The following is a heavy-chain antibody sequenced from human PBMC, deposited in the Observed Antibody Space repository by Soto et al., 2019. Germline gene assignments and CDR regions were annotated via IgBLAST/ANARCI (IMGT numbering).Heavy chain of an antibody. CDR3: ARVPYDSSGYYSIGYYYGMDV. Sequence: SETLSLTCTVPGGSISSGGYYWSWIRQHPGKGQECIGYIYYSGSTYYNQSLKSRVTISVDTSKNPFSLKLSSVTAAETAVYYCARVPYDSSGYYSIGYYYGMDVWGQGTTVTVSS. CDR1: GGSISSGGYY. D-gene: IGHD3-22*01. V-gene: IGHV4-31*03. CDR2: IYYSGST. J-gene: IGHJ6*02.